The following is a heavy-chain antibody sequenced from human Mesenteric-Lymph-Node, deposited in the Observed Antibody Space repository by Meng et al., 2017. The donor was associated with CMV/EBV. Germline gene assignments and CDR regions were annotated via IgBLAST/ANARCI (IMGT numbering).Heavy chain of an antibody. CDR3: AIDRNYFAY. Sequence: GGSLRLSCAASGFTVSNSDMNWVRQAPGKGLEWVGRIKSKAAGETIEYAAPVKGRFTISRDDSENTLYLQMNSLKTEDTAVYFCAIDRNYFAYWGQGTLVTVSS. V-gene: IGHV3-15*05. CDR2: IKSKAAGETI. J-gene: IGHJ4*02. CDR1: GFTVSNSD.